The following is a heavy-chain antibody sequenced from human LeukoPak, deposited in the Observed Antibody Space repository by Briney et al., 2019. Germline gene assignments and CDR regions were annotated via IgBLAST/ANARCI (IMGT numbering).Heavy chain of an antibody. CDR2: ISAYNGNT. CDR1: GYTFTSYG. D-gene: IGHD3-3*01. V-gene: IGHV1-18*01. Sequence: GASVKVSCKASGYTFTSYGISWVRQAPGQGLEWMGWISAYNGNTNYAQKLQGRVTMTTDTSTSTAYMELRSLRSDDTAVYYCARNRAGVPRDAFDIWGQGTMVTVSS. J-gene: IGHJ3*02. CDR3: ARNRAGVPRDAFDI.